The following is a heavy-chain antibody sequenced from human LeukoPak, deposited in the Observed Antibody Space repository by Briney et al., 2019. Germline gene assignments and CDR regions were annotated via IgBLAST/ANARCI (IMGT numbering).Heavy chain of an antibody. CDR2: ISSSSSTI. D-gene: IGHD5-24*01. CDR1: GFTFSSYS. CDR3: ARPSPPGDGYNPCDY. Sequence: PGGSLRLPCAASGFTFSSYSMNWVRQAPGKGLEWVSYISSSSSTIYYADSVKGRFTISRDNSKNTVYLQMNSLKTEDTAMYYCARPSPPGDGYNPCDYWGPGALVVVSS. V-gene: IGHV3-48*01. J-gene: IGHJ4*02.